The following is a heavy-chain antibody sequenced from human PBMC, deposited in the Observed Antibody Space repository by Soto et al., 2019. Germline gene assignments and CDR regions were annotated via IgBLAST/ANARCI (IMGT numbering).Heavy chain of an antibody. CDR3: ARGSAGDIVVVVAATPAYYYGMDV. CDR1: GGTFSSYA. Sequence: SVKVSCKASGGTFSSYAISWVRQAPGQGLEWMGGIIPIFGTANYAQKFQDRVTITADESTSTAYMELSSLRSEDTAVYYCARGSAGDIVVVVAATPAYYYGMDVWGQGTTVTVSS. CDR2: IIPIFGTA. D-gene: IGHD2-15*01. J-gene: IGHJ6*02. V-gene: IGHV1-69*13.